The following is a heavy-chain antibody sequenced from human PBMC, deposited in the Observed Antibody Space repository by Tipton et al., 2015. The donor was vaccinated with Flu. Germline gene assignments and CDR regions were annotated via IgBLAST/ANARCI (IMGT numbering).Heavy chain of an antibody. CDR3: ARRDYSNYVSEPKNWFDS. CDR2: IFHSGNA. Sequence: LRLSCTVSGDSIKSGNFFWAWIRQPPGKGLEWIGNIFHSGNAYHNPSLKSRVTISVDTSKNHFSLKLTSVTAADTAVYYCARRDYSNYVSEPKNWFDSWGQGTLVTVSS. D-gene: IGHD4-11*01. CDR1: GDSIKSGNFF. V-gene: IGHV4-39*07. J-gene: IGHJ5*01.